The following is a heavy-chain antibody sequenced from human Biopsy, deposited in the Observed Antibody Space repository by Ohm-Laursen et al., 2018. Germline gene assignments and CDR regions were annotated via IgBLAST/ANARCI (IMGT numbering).Heavy chain of an antibody. D-gene: IGHD6-6*01. CDR1: GYSFSTYD. CDR3: ARGYSRRVSIFEASIYWFDT. Sequence: ASVKVSCKASGYSFSTYDVNWVRQARGQGLEWMGWMIPSSGKTGYAQRFQGRVTLTMSTSISTAYMELSGLRSEDTAVYFCARGYSRRVSIFEASIYWFDTWGQGTQVTVSS. V-gene: IGHV1-8*01. CDR2: MIPSSGKT. J-gene: IGHJ5*02.